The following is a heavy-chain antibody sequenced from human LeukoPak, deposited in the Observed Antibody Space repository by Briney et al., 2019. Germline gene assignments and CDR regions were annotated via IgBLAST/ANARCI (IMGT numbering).Heavy chain of an antibody. V-gene: IGHV1-69*06. J-gene: IGHJ4*02. CDR3: AASDFDWLLPYRS. D-gene: IGHD3-9*01. Sequence: SVKVSCKASGGTFSSYAISWVRQAPGQGLEWMGGIIPIFGTANYAQKFQGRVTITADKSTSTAYMELSSLRSEDTAVYYCAASDFDWLLPYRSWGQGTLVTVSS. CDR2: IIPIFGTA. CDR1: GGTFSSYA.